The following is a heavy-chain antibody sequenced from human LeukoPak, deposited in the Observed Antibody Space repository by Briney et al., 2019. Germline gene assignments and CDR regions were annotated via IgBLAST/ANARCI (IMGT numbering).Heavy chain of an antibody. CDR3: ARTVYGAGSYYIS. J-gene: IGHJ4*02. Sequence: ASVKVSCKASGYTFSNYGISWVRQAPGQGLEWVGWIRGDNGNTNYAQKFQGRVTMTSDTSTTTVYLELSSLRSDDTAVFYCARTVYGAGSYYISWGQGTLVTVSS. CDR1: GYTFSNYG. V-gene: IGHV1-18*01. CDR2: IRGDNGNT. D-gene: IGHD3-10*01.